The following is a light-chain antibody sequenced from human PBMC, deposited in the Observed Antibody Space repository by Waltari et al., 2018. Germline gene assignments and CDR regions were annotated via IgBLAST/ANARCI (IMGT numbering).Light chain of an antibody. CDR2: LNSDGSH. CDR1: SGHSSYA. V-gene: IGLV4-69*01. CDR3: QTWDTGIRV. Sequence: QPVLTPSPSAYASLGASVKPTCTLSSGHSSYALASHQQQQWKAPRYLMRLNSDGSHSKGDGIPDRFSGSSSGAERYLTIANLQSEDEADYYCQTWDTGIRVFGGGTRLTVL. J-gene: IGLJ2*01.